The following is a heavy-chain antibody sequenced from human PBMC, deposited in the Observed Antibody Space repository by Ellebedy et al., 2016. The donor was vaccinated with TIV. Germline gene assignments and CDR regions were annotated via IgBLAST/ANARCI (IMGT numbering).Heavy chain of an antibody. CDR1: GFSFRSYW. J-gene: IGHJ3*02. CDR2: IRQDGGDM. V-gene: IGHV3-7*01. D-gene: IGHD4-17*01. CDR3: ASDGSYGDYRSPTHAFVM. Sequence: GGSLRLSCATSGFSFRSYWMSWVRQAPGKGLEWVANIRQDGGDMYYVDSVKGRFTISRDNAQTSLYLQMNSLGADDTATYYCASDGSYGDYRSPTHAFVMWGQGTMVSVSS.